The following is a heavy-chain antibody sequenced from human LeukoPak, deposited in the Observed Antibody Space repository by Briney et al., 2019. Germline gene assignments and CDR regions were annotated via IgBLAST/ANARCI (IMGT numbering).Heavy chain of an antibody. Sequence: ASVKVSCKASGYSFADYYMHWVRQAPGQGLEWMGWINPNSGGTNYAQKFQGRVTMTRDTSISTAYMELSRLRSDDTAVYYCARALSRYSGSYWYFGYWGQGTLVTVSS. J-gene: IGHJ4*02. CDR3: ARALSRYSGSYWYFGY. D-gene: IGHD1-26*01. V-gene: IGHV1-2*02. CDR1: GYSFADYY. CDR2: INPNSGGT.